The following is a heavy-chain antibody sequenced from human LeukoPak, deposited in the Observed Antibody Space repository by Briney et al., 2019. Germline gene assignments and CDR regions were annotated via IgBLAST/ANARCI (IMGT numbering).Heavy chain of an antibody. Sequence: SETLSLTCAVYGGSFSGYYWSWIRQPPGKGLEWIGEINHSGSTNYNPSLKSRVTISVDTSKNQFSLKLSSAAAADTAVYYCARDHLLWFGEGGMDVWGQGTTVTVSS. CDR3: ARDHLLWFGEGGMDV. V-gene: IGHV4-34*01. D-gene: IGHD3-10*01. J-gene: IGHJ6*02. CDR1: GGSFSGYY. CDR2: INHSGST.